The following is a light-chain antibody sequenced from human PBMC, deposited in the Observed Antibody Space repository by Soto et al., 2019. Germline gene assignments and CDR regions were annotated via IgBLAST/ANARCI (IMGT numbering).Light chain of an antibody. Sequence: DIQMTQSPSTLSASVGDRVTITCRASXYIHNYLAWYQQKPGEAPKLLIYEAANLESGVPSRFSGSGTGTEFTLTISSLQPDDFATYYCQQSNNYPWTFGQGTRVEI. J-gene: IGKJ1*01. CDR3: QQSNNYPWT. CDR2: EAA. V-gene: IGKV1-5*03. CDR1: XYIHNY.